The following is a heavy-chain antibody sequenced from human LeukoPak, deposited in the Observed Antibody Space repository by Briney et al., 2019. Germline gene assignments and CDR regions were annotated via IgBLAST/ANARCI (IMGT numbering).Heavy chain of an antibody. J-gene: IGHJ6*02. CDR1: GYTFTSYG. V-gene: IGHV1-18*01. D-gene: IGHD3-10*01. Sequence: ASVKVSCKASGYTFTSYGISWVRQAPGQGLEWMGWISAYNGNTNYAQKLQGRVTMTTDTPTSTAYMELRSLRSDDTAVYYCARGGALLWFGEFNYYYGMDVWGQGTTVTVSS. CDR2: ISAYNGNT. CDR3: ARGGALLWFGEFNYYYGMDV.